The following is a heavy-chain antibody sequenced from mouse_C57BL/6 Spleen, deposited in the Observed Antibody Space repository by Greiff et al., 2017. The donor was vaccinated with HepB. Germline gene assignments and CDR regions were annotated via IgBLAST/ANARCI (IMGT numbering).Heavy chain of an antibody. V-gene: IGHV1-55*01. J-gene: IGHJ4*01. CDR2: IYPGSGST. Sequence: QVHVKQPGAELVKPGASVKMSCKASGYTFTSYWITWVKQRPGQGLEWIGDIYPGSGSTNYNEKFKSKATLTVDTSSSTAYMQLSSLTSEDSAVYYCARGRYDYRAMDYWGQGTSVTVSS. CDR1: GYTFTSYW. D-gene: IGHD2-4*01. CDR3: ARGRYDYRAMDY.